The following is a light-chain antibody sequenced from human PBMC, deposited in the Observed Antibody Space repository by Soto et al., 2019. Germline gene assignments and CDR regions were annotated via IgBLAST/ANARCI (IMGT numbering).Light chain of an antibody. CDR3: AAWDESLSGVV. J-gene: IGLJ2*01. CDR2: RNN. CDR1: SSNIGSNY. V-gene: IGLV1-47*01. Sequence: QSVLTQPPSASGTPGQRVTISCSGSSSNIGSNYVYWYQQLPGTAPQLLIYRNNQRPSGVPDRFSGSKSCTSASLAISGLRSEDEADYYCAAWDESLSGVVFGGGTKLTVL.